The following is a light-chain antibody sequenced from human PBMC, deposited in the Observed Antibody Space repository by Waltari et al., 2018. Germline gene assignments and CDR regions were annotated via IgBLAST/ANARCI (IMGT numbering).Light chain of an antibody. CDR1: QGINNY. J-gene: IGKJ4*01. Sequence: DIQMTQSPSSLSASVGDTVTITCRASQGINNYLNWFQQKPGKAPKLLIYAATTLQSGVPSRFSGSGSGTEFTLTISSLQPEDFAAYYCLQHNSYPLTFGGGTKVEIK. CDR2: AAT. CDR3: LQHNSYPLT. V-gene: IGKV1-17*01.